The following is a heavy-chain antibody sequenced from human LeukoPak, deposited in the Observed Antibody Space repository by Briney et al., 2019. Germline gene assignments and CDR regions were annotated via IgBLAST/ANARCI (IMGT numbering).Heavy chain of an antibody. J-gene: IGHJ4*01. CDR1: GFTFSTDA. CDR2: ISGSGGNT. V-gene: IGHV3-23*01. D-gene: IGHD6-19*01. CDR3: ARDSSGWSKNY. Sequence: WGSLTLSCAASGFTFSTDAMTWVRQAPGKGLQWVSAISGSGGNTYNGHPVKGRFTISRDNSKNMMYLQMNSLRVEDTAVYYCARDSSGWSKNYWG.